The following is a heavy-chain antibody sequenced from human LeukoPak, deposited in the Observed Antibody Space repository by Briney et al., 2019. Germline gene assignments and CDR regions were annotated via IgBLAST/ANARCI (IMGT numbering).Heavy chain of an antibody. CDR3: ARVGREYSSSKGGYYYYMDV. CDR2: ISGSGGST. V-gene: IGHV3-23*01. D-gene: IGHD6-6*01. Sequence: PGGSLRLSCAASGFTFSSYAMSWVRQAPGKGLEWVSAISGSGGSTYYADSVKGRFTISRDNSKNTLYLQMNSLRAEDTAVYYCARVGREYSSSKGGYYYYMDVWGKGTTVTVSS. CDR1: GFTFSSYA. J-gene: IGHJ6*03.